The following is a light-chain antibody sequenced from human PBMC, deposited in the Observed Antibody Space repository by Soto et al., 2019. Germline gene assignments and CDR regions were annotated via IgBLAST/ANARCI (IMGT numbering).Light chain of an antibody. CDR1: QSISSW. J-gene: IGKJ1*01. Sequence: DIQMTQSPSTLSASVGDRVTITCRASQSISSWLAWYQQKPGKAPKLLIYKASSLESGVPSRFRGSGSGTEFTLTISSLQPDDFATYYCQQYNSYSLTFGQGIKVDIK. CDR2: KAS. CDR3: QQYNSYSLT. V-gene: IGKV1-5*03.